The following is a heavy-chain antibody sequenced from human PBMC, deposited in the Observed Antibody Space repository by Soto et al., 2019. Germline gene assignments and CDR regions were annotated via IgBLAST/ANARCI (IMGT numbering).Heavy chain of an antibody. CDR2: ISSSSSYI. D-gene: IGHD3-9*01. CDR3: ARVYIPSIYDILTDYLTNAFDI. CDR1: GFTFSSYS. J-gene: IGHJ3*02. V-gene: IGHV3-21*01. Sequence: GGSLRLSCAASGFTFSSYSMNWVRQAPGKGLEWVSSISSSSSYIYYADSVKGRFTISRDNAKNSLYLQMNSLRAEDTAVYYCARVYIPSIYDILTDYLTNAFDIWGQGTMVTVSS.